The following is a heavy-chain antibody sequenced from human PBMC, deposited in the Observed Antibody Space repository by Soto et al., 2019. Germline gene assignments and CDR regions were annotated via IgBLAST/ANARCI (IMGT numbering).Heavy chain of an antibody. D-gene: IGHD6-19*01. CDR2: IYYSGST. CDR1: GGSISSSSYY. CDR3: ARIISIAVAGNYYYYMDV. Sequence: QLQLQESGPGLVKPSETLSLTCTVSGGSISSSSYYWGWIRQPPGKGLEWIGSIYYSGSTYYNPSLKSRVTISVDTSKNQFSLKLSSVTAADTAVYYCARIISIAVAGNYYYYMDVWGKGTTVTVSS. V-gene: IGHV4-39*01. J-gene: IGHJ6*03.